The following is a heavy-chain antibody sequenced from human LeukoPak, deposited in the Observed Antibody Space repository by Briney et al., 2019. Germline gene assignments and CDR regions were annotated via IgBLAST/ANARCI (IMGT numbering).Heavy chain of an antibody. CDR3: ARRIAVAGPYGMDV. Sequence: GGSLRLSCAASGFTFSSYAMSWVRQAPGKGLEWVSAISGSGGSTYYADSVMGRFTISRDNSKNTLYLQMNSLRAEDTAVYYCARRIAVAGPYGMDVWGQGTTVTVSS. V-gene: IGHV3-23*01. J-gene: IGHJ6*02. CDR1: GFTFSSYA. CDR2: ISGSGGST. D-gene: IGHD6-19*01.